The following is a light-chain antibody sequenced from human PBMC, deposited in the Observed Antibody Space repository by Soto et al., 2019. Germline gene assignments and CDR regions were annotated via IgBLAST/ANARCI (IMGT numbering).Light chain of an antibody. CDR2: SND. V-gene: IGLV1-44*01. J-gene: IGLJ1*01. CDR3: AAWDDSLCGRV. CDR1: SSNIGGNT. Sequence: QSVLTQPPSASGTPGQRVTISCSGSSSNIGGNTVNWYQQLPGTAPKLLISSNDQRPSGVPDRFSGSKSGTSASLAISGLQSEDDADYYCAAWDDSLCGRVFGRGTKVTVL.